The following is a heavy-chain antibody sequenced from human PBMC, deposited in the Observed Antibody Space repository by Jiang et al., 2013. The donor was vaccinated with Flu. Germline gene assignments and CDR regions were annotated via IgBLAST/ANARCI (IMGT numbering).Heavy chain of an antibody. J-gene: IGHJ4*02. CDR2: ISAYNGNT. V-gene: IGHV1-18*01. D-gene: IGHD3-22*01. CDR3: ARDLWPVDYDSSGYYYG. CDR1: GYTFTSYG. Sequence: GAEVKKPGASVKVSCKASGYTFTSYGISWVRQAPGQGLEWMGWISAYNGNTNYAQKLQGRVTMTTDTSTSTAYMELRSLRSDDTAVYCCARDLWPVDYDSSGYYYGWGQGTLVTVSS.